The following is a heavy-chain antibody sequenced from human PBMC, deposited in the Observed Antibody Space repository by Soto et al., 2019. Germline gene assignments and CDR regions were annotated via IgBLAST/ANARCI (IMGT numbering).Heavy chain of an antibody. CDR3: ARTYYYGSGSYNDY. Sequence: PSETLSLTCTVSGGSISSYYWIWIRQPPGKGLEWIGYIYYSGSTNYNPSLKSRVTISVDTSKNQFSLKLSSVTAADTAVYYCARTYYYGSGSYNDYWGQGTLVTVSS. V-gene: IGHV4-59*08. D-gene: IGHD3-10*01. CDR1: GGSISSYY. CDR2: IYYSGST. J-gene: IGHJ4*02.